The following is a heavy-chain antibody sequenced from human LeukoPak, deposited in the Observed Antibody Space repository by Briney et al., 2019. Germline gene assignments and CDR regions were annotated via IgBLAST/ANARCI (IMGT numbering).Heavy chain of an antibody. V-gene: IGHV4-39*07. CDR3: VRGDYSSGWHLDY. Sequence: PSETLSLTCTVSGGSISSSSYCWGWIRQPPGKGLEWIGSIYYSGSTYYNPSLKSRVTISVDTSKNQFSLKLSSVTAADTAVYYCVRGDYSSGWHLDYWGQGTLVTVSS. D-gene: IGHD6-19*01. CDR1: GGSISSSSYC. CDR2: IYYSGST. J-gene: IGHJ4*02.